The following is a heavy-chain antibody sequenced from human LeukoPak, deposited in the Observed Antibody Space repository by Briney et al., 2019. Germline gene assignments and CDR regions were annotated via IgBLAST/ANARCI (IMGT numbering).Heavy chain of an antibody. D-gene: IGHD1/OR15-1a*01. CDR2: IGAYNGHT. J-gene: IGHJ4*02. CDR1: GYTFSDYG. V-gene: IGHV1-18*01. CDR3: ARDEQYGRRPEAY. Sequence: ASVTVSCKASGYTFSDYGITWVRQAPGQGLEWMGRIGAYNGHTNKAQKFEGRVTMTTDTATNTAYMELRSLRSDDTAVYYCARDEQYGRRPEAYWGQGTLVTVST.